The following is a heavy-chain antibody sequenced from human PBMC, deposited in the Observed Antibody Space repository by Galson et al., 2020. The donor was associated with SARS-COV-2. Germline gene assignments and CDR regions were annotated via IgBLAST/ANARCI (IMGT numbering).Heavy chain of an antibody. D-gene: IGHD6-6*01. CDR2: FDPEDGET. Sequence: ASVKVSCKVSGYTLTELSMHWVRQAPGKGLEWMGGFDPEDGETIYAQKFQGRVTMTEDTSTDTAYMELSSLRSEDTAVYYCATPSSIAARPWPSAGYYFDYWGQGTLVTVSS. J-gene: IGHJ4*02. CDR1: GYTLTELS. V-gene: IGHV1-24*01. CDR3: ATPSSIAARPWPSAGYYFDY.